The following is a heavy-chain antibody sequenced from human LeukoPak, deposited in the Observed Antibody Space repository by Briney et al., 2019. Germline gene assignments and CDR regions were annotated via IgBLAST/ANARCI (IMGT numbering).Heavy chain of an antibody. D-gene: IGHD2-15*01. J-gene: IGHJ5*02. CDR2: VHYNGAT. CDR1: GGSVTSTTYY. V-gene: IGHV4-39*01. CDR3: VRRRVAATAGWFDP. Sequence: PSETLSLTCTVSGGSVTSTTYYWGWVRQPPGKGLEWVGVVHYNGATYYDPSLKSRVTMSIDTSENQFSLKVTSVTAADTAVYYCVRRRVAATAGWFDPWGQGTLVTVSS.